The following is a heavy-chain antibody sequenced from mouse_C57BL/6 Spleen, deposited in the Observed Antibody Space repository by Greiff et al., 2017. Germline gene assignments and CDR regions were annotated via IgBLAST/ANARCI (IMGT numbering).Heavy chain of an antibody. CDR1: GFTFSDYY. CDR2: INYDGSST. CDR3: ATYDFWFAY. D-gene: IGHD2-4*01. V-gene: IGHV5-16*01. J-gene: IGHJ3*01. Sequence: EVQLVESEGGLVQPGSSMKLSCTASGFTFSDYYMAWVRQVPEKGLEWVANINYDGSSTYYLDSLKSRFIISRDNAKNILYLQMSSLKSEDTATYYCATYDFWFAYWGQGTLVTVSA.